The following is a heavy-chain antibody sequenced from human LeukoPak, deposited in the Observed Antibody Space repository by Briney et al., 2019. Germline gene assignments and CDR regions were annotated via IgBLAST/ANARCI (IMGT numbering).Heavy chain of an antibody. Sequence: GGSLRLSCAASGFTVSSNYMSWVRQAPGKGLEWVSVIYSGGSTYYADSVKGRFTISRDNSKNTLYLQMNSLRAEDTAVYYCARVRYYDILTGWGQGTLVTVSS. CDR3: ARVRYYDILTG. V-gene: IGHV3-66*01. CDR1: GFTVSSNY. J-gene: IGHJ4*02. CDR2: IYSGGST. D-gene: IGHD3-9*01.